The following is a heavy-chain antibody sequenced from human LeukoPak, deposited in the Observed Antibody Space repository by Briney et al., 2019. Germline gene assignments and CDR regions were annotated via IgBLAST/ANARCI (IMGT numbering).Heavy chain of an antibody. D-gene: IGHD3-22*01. V-gene: IGHV3-21*01. CDR1: GFTLSSYS. CDR2: ISSSNTYI. J-gene: IGHJ4*02. Sequence: GGPLTLPCAPSGFTLSSYSMIWVRHAPGKGLEWVSSISSSNTYIYYADSVKGRFTISRDNAKNSLYLQMNSLRAEDTAVYYCATTYYYDSSGYYPFDYWGQGTLVTVSS. CDR3: ATTYYYDSSGYYPFDY.